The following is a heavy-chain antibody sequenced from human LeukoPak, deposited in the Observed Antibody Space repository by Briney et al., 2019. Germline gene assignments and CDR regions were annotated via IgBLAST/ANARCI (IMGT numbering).Heavy chain of an antibody. J-gene: IGHJ3*02. D-gene: IGHD5-18*01. V-gene: IGHV4-34*01. CDR3: ARSGYSYGADAVDI. CDR2: INHSGST. Sequence: PAETLSLTCAVYGGSFSGYYWSWIRQPPGKGLEWIGEINHSGSTNYNPPLKSRVTISVDTSKNQFSLKLSSVTAADTAVYYCARSGYSYGADAVDIWGQGTMVTVSS. CDR1: GGSFSGYY.